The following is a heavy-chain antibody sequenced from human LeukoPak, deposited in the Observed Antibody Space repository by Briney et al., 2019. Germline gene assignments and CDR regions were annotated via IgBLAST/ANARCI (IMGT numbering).Heavy chain of an antibody. Sequence: GGSLRLSCAASGFRFSVTMTWVRQAPGKGPEWVAVISYDGSNKYYADSVKGRFTISRDNSKNTLYLQMNSLRAEDTAVYYCARGRAVVVAAPIDYWGQGTLVTVSS. D-gene: IGHD2-15*01. V-gene: IGHV3-30*03. CDR2: ISYDGSNK. CDR1: GFRFSVT. CDR3: ARGRAVVVAAPIDY. J-gene: IGHJ4*02.